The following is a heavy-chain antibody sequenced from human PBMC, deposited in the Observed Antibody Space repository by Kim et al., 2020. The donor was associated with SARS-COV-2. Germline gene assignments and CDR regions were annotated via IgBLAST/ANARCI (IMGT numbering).Heavy chain of an antibody. V-gene: IGHV4-39*07. CDR1: GGSISSSSYY. CDR2: IYYSGST. J-gene: IGHJ5*02. D-gene: IGHD1-26*01. Sequence: SETLSLTCTVSGGSISSSSYYWGWIRQPPGKGLEWIGSIYYSGSTYYNPSLKSRVTISVDTSKNQFSLKLSSVTAADTAVYYCARDHGSLRGFDPWGQGTLVTVSS. CDR3: ARDHGSLRGFDP.